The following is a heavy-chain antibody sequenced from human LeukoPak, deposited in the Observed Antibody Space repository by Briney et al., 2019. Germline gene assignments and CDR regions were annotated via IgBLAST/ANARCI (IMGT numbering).Heavy chain of an antibody. CDR2: INHSGST. Sequence: GSLRPSCAASEFTFSSYSMNWIRQPPGKGLEWIGEINHSGSTNYNPSLKSRVTISRDTSRNQFSLKVTSVTAADTAVYYCARDDEASGSGRKFDFWGQGTLVTVSS. CDR1: EFTFSSYS. D-gene: IGHD3-10*01. V-gene: IGHV4-34*01. J-gene: IGHJ4*02. CDR3: ARDDEASGSGRKFDF.